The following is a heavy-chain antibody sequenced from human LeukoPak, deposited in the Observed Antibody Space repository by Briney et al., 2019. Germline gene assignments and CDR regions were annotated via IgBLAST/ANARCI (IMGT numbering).Heavy chain of an antibody. Sequence: GGSLRLSCAASGFTFSSYAMHWVRQAPGKGLEWVAVISYDGSNKYYADSVKGRFTISRDNSKNTLYLQMNSLRAEDTAVYYCAKDRDSGYDWGTYFDYWGQGTLVTVSS. CDR1: GFTFSSYA. V-gene: IGHV3-30*04. CDR2: ISYDGSNK. CDR3: AKDRDSGYDWGTYFDY. D-gene: IGHD5-12*01. J-gene: IGHJ4*02.